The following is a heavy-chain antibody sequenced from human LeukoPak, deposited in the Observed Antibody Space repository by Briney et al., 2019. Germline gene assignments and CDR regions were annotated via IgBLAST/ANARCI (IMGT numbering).Heavy chain of an antibody. CDR1: GFTFDDYA. CDR3: AKGLSNNDYGDYVLDY. Sequence: GGSLRLSCAASGFTFDDYAMHWVRQAPGKGLEWVSGISWNSGSIGYADSVKGRFTISRDNAKNSLYLQMNSLRAEDTALYYCAKGLSNNDYGDYVLDYWGQGTLVTVSS. D-gene: IGHD4-17*01. CDR2: ISWNSGSI. V-gene: IGHV3-9*01. J-gene: IGHJ4*02.